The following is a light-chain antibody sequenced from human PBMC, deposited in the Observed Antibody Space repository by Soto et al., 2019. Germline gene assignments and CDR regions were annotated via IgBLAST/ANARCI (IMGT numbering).Light chain of an antibody. CDR1: SSDIGGYDY. Sequence: QSALTQPASVSGSPGQSITLSCTGTSSDIGGYDYVSWYQRHPGKAPKLIIFDVNNRPSGVSNRFSGSKSGNTASLTISGLQAEEEADYYCTSYASVSSHVVFGGGTQLTVL. CDR2: DVN. J-gene: IGLJ2*01. V-gene: IGLV2-14*01. CDR3: TSYASVSSHVV.